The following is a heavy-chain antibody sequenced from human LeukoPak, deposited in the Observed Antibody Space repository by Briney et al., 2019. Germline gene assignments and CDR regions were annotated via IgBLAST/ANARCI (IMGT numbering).Heavy chain of an antibody. Sequence: SETLSPACTVSGGSISSSSYYWGWIRQPPGKGLEWIGSIYYSGSTYYNPSLKSRVTISVDTSKNQFSLKLSSVTAADTAVYYCARDVGARLPGYWGQGILVTVSS. V-gene: IGHV4-39*07. CDR1: GGSISSSSYY. D-gene: IGHD6-6*01. J-gene: IGHJ4*02. CDR2: IYYSGST. CDR3: ARDVGARLPGY.